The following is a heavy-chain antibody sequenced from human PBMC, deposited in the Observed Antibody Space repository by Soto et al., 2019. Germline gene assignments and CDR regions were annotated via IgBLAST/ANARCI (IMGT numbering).Heavy chain of an antibody. D-gene: IGHD5-12*01. Sequence: GGSLRLSCAASGFTFSSYAMHWVRQAPGKGLEWVAVISYDGSNKYYADSVKGRFTISRDNSKNTLYLQMNSLRAEDTAVYYCARDRRSGYSGYDLPPLDYWGQGTLVTVSS. CDR3: ARDRRSGYSGYDLPPLDY. CDR1: GFTFSSYA. J-gene: IGHJ4*02. V-gene: IGHV3-30-3*01. CDR2: ISYDGSNK.